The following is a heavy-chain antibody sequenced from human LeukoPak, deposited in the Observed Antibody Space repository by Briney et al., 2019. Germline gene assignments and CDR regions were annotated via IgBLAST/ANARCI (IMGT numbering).Heavy chain of an antibody. CDR2: IIPILGTA. J-gene: IGHJ6*02. Sequence: SVKVSCRASGGTFSSYAISWVRQAPGQGLEWMGGIIPILGTANYAQKVQGRVTITADESTSTAYMELSRLRSEDTAGYYCATDNPDFWSRYYGEYSYGMDVWGQGTTVTVSS. V-gene: IGHV1-69*13. CDR3: ATDNPDFWSRYYGEYSYGMDV. D-gene: IGHD3-3*01. CDR1: GGTFSSYA.